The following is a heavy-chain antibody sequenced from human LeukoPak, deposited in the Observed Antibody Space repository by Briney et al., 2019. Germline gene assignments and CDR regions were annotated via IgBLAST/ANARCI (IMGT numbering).Heavy chain of an antibody. V-gene: IGHV3-30*18. J-gene: IGHJ4*02. Sequence: PGGSLRLSCAASGFTFSSYGMHWVRQAPGKGLEWVAVISYDGSNKYYADSAKGRFTISRDNSKNTLYLQMNSLRAEDTAVYYCAKSPGYWGQGTLVTVSS. CDR3: AKSPGY. CDR1: GFTFSSYG. CDR2: ISYDGSNK.